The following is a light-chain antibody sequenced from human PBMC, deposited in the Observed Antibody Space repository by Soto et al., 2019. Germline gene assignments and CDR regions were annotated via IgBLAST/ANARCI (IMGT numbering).Light chain of an antibody. CDR1: QDINNA. CDR3: QQHMSYPRT. CDR2: GAF. Sequence: AIQLTQSPSSLSASVGDRVTITCRASQDINNALAWYQRKPGKAPKVLIYGAFTLESGVPSRFSGSRSGTDFTLTISSLQPGDFASYYCQQHMSYPRTFGQGTNLEIK. J-gene: IGKJ2*01. V-gene: IGKV1-13*02.